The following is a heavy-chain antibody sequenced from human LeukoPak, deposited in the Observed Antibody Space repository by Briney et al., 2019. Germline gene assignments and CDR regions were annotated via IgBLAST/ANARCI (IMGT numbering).Heavy chain of an antibody. CDR1: GFTFSSYS. D-gene: IGHD2-2*01. Sequence: AGGSLRLSCAASGFTFSSYSMNWVRQAPGKGLEWVSDISSSSSTIYYADPVKGRFTISRDNAKNSLYLQMNSLRDEDTAVYYCARDSLRYCSSTSCGGFDPWGQGTLVTVSS. CDR2: ISSSSSTI. CDR3: ARDSLRYCSSTSCGGFDP. J-gene: IGHJ5*02. V-gene: IGHV3-48*02.